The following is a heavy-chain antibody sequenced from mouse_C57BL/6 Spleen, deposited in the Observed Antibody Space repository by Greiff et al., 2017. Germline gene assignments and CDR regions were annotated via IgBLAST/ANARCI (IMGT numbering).Heavy chain of an antibody. Sequence: EVKLMESGGGLVKPGGSLKLSCAASGFTFSSYTMSWVRQTPEKRLEWVATISGCGGNTNYPDSVKGRFTISRDNAKNTLYLQMSSLRSEYTALYYCTRQNYGSSFDYWGQGTTLTVSS. CDR1: GFTFSSYT. V-gene: IGHV5-9*01. CDR3: TRQNYGSSFDY. D-gene: IGHD1-1*01. J-gene: IGHJ2*01. CDR2: ISGCGGNT.